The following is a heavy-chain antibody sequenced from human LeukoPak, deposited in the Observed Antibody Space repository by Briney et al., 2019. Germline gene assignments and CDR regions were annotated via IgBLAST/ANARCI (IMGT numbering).Heavy chain of an antibody. Sequence: GGSLRLSCEASGFTFSTSAMHWVRQAPGKGLEWVAVMSYDGSNKYYADSVKGRFTISRDNSRNTLSLQMSSLRAEDTAVYYCASGSYHEHWGQGTLVTVSS. V-gene: IGHV3-30*15. CDR1: GFTFSTSA. CDR3: ASGSYHEH. D-gene: IGHD1-26*01. CDR2: MSYDGSNK. J-gene: IGHJ4*02.